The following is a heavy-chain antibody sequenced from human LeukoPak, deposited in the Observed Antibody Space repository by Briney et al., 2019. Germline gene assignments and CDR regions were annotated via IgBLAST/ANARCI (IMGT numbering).Heavy chain of an antibody. CDR2: IYYSGNS. J-gene: IGHJ4*02. CDR1: GGSISSGSYF. V-gene: IGHV4-39*07. D-gene: IGHD3-3*01. Sequence: PSETLSLTCNVSGGSISSGSYFWGWIRQPPGKGLEWIGNIYYSGNSYYNPSLKSRVTISVDTSKNQFSLKLSSVTAADTAVYYCASGYDFRNDYWGQGTLVTVSS. CDR3: ASGYDFRNDY.